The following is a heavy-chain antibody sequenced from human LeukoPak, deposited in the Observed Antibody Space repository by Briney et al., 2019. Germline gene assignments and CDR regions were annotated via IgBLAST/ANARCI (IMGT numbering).Heavy chain of an antibody. CDR1: GFTFSSYA. J-gene: IGHJ1*01. CDR3: ARDGPIGYWTPPEYFQH. V-gene: IGHV3-30-3*01. D-gene: IGHD2-15*01. Sequence: PGRSLRLSCAASGFTFSSYAMHWVRQAPGKGLEWVAVISYDGSNKYYADSVKGRFTISRDNSKNTLYLQMNSLRAEDTAVYYCARDGPIGYWTPPEYFQHWGQGTLVTVSS. CDR2: ISYDGSNK.